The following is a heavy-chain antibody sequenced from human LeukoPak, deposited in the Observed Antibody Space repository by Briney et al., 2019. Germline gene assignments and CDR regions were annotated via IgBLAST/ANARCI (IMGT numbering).Heavy chain of an antibody. Sequence: GGSLRLSCAASGFTFSSYSMNWVRQAPGKGLEWVAVISYDGSNKYYADSVKGRFTISRDNSKNTLYVQMNSLKAEDTAVYYCARDRAVAGTSGRLDYWGQGTLVTVSS. CDR3: ARDRAVAGTSGRLDY. CDR1: GFTFSSYS. V-gene: IGHV3-30*03. D-gene: IGHD6-19*01. CDR2: ISYDGSNK. J-gene: IGHJ4*02.